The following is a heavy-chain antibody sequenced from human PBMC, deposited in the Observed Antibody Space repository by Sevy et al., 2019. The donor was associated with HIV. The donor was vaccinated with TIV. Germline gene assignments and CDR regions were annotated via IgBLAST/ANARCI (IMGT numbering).Heavy chain of an antibody. V-gene: IGHV3-64D*06. Sequence: GGSLRLSCSASGFTFSSYAMHWVRQAPGKGLEYVSAISSNGGSTYYADSVKGRVTISRDNSKNTLYLQMSSLRAEDTAVYYCVKDSAPIFGVVIAYFDYWGQGTLVTVSS. CDR2: ISSNGGST. CDR3: VKDSAPIFGVVIAYFDY. J-gene: IGHJ4*02. CDR1: GFTFSSYA. D-gene: IGHD3-3*01.